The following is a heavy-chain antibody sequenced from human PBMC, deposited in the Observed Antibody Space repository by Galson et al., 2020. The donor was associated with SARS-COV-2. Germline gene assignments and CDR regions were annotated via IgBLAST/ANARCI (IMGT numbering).Heavy chain of an antibody. D-gene: IGHD3-9*01. Sequence: ASVKVSCKASGYTFTGYYMHWVRQAPGQELEWMGWINTNNGGTNYAQKFQGRVTMTRDTSISTAYMELSRLRSEDTAVYYCARGGKLRYFDWFGPDWFDPWGQGTLVTVSS. CDR2: INTNNGGT. CDR3: ARGGKLRYFDWFGPDWFDP. J-gene: IGHJ5*02. V-gene: IGHV1-2*02. CDR1: GYTFTGYY.